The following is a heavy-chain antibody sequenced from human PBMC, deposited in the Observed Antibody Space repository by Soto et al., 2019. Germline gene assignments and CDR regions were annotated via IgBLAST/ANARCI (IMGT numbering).Heavy chain of an antibody. Sequence: VQLLESGGGLVQPGGSLRLSCAASGFTFSGYAMSWVRQAPGKGLEWVSSISGSGGSTFYADSVKGRLTISRDNSRNTLLLEMNSLRAQDTAIYYCAKDRPNYYGSGGFYSKAGGDYWGQGTLVTVSS. CDR1: GFTFSGYA. J-gene: IGHJ4*02. CDR2: ISGSGGST. V-gene: IGHV3-23*01. CDR3: AKDRPNYYGSGGFYSKAGGDY. D-gene: IGHD3-10*01.